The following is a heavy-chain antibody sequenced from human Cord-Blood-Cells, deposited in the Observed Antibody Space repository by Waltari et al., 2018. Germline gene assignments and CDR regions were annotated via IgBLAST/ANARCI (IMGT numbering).Heavy chain of an antibody. V-gene: IGHV4-34*01. D-gene: IGHD3-9*01. CDR1: GGSFSGYY. CDR3: ARAETYYDILTGYYDY. Sequence: QVQLQQWGAGLLKPSETLSLTCAVDGGSFSGYYWSWLRQPPGKGLEWIGEINHSGSTNYNPSLKSRVTISVDTSKNQFSLKLSSVTAADTAVYYCARAETYYDILTGYYDYWGQGTLVTVSS. CDR2: INHSGST. J-gene: IGHJ4*02.